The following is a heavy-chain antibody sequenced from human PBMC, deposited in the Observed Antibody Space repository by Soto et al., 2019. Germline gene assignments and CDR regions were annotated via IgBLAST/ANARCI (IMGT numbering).Heavy chain of an antibody. CDR2: IYYTGST. J-gene: IGHJ4*02. CDR1: GGSISSGGLY. CDR3: ARGGDRYGYYHIFDY. D-gene: IGHD5-18*01. V-gene: IGHV4-31*03. Sequence: PSETLSLTCTVSGGSISSGGLYWNWIRQHPGKGLEWIGYIYYTGSTYYNPSLKSRLIISIDTSKNQFSLKLNSVTAADTAVYFCARGGDRYGYYHIFDYWGQGTLVTVS.